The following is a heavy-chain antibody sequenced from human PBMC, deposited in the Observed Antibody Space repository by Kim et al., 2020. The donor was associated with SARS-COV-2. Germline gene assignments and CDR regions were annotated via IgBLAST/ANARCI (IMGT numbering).Heavy chain of an antibody. D-gene: IGHD1-1*01. CDR3: AREAGNDGFDF. J-gene: IGHJ4*02. CDR1: GFTFSDYA. CDR2: IRCDGINK. V-gene: IGHV3-30*02. Sequence: GGSLRLSCAASGFTFSDYAIHWVRQAPGKGLEWVSYIRCDGINKYYAESVQGRFTISRDNSKNTVCLLMSSLRVEDTGVYYCAREAGNDGFDFWCEGTPVTVSS.